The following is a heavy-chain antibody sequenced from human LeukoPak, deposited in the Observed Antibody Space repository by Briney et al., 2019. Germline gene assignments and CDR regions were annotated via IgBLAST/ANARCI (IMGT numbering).Heavy chain of an antibody. D-gene: IGHD4-17*01. Sequence: GGSLRLSCAASGFTVSSNYMSWVRQAPGKGLEWVSVIYSGGSTYYADSVKGRFTTSRDNSKNTLYLQMNSLRAEDTAVYYCARALDYGDYFDYWGQGTLVTVSS. CDR1: GFTVSSNY. CDR2: IYSGGST. V-gene: IGHV3-53*01. J-gene: IGHJ4*02. CDR3: ARALDYGDYFDY.